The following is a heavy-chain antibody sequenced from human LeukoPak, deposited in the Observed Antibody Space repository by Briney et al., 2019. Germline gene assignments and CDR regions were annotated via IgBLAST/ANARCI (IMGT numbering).Heavy chain of an antibody. CDR1: GFTFSKYG. D-gene: IGHD3-16*02. CDR3: AKGIDYDYVWGSYRGFDY. Sequence: PGGSLRLSCAASGFTFSKYGMNWVRQAPGKGLEWVSGIGFGGTTYYADSVKGRFTISRDNSKNTLYLQMNSLRAEDTAVYYCAKGIDYDYVWGSYRGFDYWGQGTLVTVSS. CDR2: IGFGGTT. V-gene: IGHV3-23*01. J-gene: IGHJ4*02.